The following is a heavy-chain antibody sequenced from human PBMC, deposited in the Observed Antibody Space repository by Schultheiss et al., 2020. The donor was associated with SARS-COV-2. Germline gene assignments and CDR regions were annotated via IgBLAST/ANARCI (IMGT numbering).Heavy chain of an antibody. CDR3: ARGILWSGDAFDI. J-gene: IGHJ3*02. CDR2: IYYSGST. Sequence: SQTLSLTCTVSGGSISSYYWSWIRQPPGKGLEWIGYIYYSGSTNYNPSLKSRVTISVDTSKNQFSLKLSSVTAADTAVYYCARGILWSGDAFDIWGQGTTVTVSS. CDR1: GGSISSYY. D-gene: IGHD3-3*01. V-gene: IGHV4-59*08.